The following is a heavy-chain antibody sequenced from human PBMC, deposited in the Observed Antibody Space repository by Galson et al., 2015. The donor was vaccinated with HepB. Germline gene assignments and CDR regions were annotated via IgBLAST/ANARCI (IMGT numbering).Heavy chain of an antibody. J-gene: IGHJ5*02. CDR3: ARGFKASGTRNWFGP. V-gene: IGHV3-7*03. CDR2: IKQDGSEK. Sequence: SLRLSCAASGFTFSSYWMSWVRQAPGKGLEWVANIKQDGSEKYYVDSVKGRFTISRDNAKNSLYLQMNSLRAEDTAVYYCARGFKASGTRNWFGPWGQGTLVTVSS. CDR1: GFTFSSYW. D-gene: IGHD3-10*01.